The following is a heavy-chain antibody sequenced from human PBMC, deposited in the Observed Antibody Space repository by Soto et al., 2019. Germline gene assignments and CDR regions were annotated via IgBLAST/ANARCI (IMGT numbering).Heavy chain of an antibody. CDR2: ISNSGST. V-gene: IGHV4-59*01. CDR3: AATPRY. CDR1: GGSITGYH. Sequence: SETLSLTCNVSGGSITGYHWSWIRQPPGKGLEWIGYISNSGSTNHNPSLESRVTISVETSKNQISLNLIFVTAADTAVYYGAATPRYWGQGTLVTVSS. J-gene: IGHJ4*02.